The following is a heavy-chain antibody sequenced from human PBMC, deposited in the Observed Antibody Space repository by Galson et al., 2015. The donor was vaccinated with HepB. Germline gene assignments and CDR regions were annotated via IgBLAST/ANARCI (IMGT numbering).Heavy chain of an antibody. Sequence: PVLVKPTQTLTLTCTFSGFSLSTTGVGVGWIRQPPGKALEWLALIYWDDDKRYTSSLKNRLTITKDTSKNQVVLPITNMDPVDTATYYCAHRPGYSSRWDQGAWDWFDSWGQGTLVTVSS. CDR2: IYWDDDK. V-gene: IGHV2-5*02. CDR1: GFSLSTTGVG. J-gene: IGHJ5*01. CDR3: AHRPGYSSRWDQGAWDWFDS. D-gene: IGHD6-13*01.